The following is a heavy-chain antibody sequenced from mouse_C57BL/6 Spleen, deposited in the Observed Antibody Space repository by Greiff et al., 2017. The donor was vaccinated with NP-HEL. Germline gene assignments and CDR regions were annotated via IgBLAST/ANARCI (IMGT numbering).Heavy chain of an antibody. CDR1: GFSLTSYA. Sequence: VMLVESGPGLVAPSQTLSISCTVSGFSLTSYAISWVRQPPGKGLEWLGVIWPGGGTNYNSALKSSLTTLKDNSKSKVYLEMNSRQADDTARYCCARDQGGYGPGYDAVDYWGQGTSVTVSS. CDR2: IWPGGGT. D-gene: IGHD2-2*01. CDR3: ARDQGGYGPGYDAVDY. J-gene: IGHJ4*01. V-gene: IGHV2-9-1*01.